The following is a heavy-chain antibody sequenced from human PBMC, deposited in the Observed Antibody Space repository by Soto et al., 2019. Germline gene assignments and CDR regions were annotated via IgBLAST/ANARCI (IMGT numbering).Heavy chain of an antibody. D-gene: IGHD3-22*01. V-gene: IGHV1-69*13. CDR1: GGTFSSYA. CDR3: ASQYYYDSSRYALDAFAI. CDR2: IIPIFGTA. Sequence: SVKVSCKASGGTFSSYAISWVRQAPGQGLEWMGGIIPIFGTANYAQKFQGRVTITADESTSTAYMELSSLRSEDTAVYYCASQYYYDSSRYALDAFAIWGQGTMVTVSS. J-gene: IGHJ3*02.